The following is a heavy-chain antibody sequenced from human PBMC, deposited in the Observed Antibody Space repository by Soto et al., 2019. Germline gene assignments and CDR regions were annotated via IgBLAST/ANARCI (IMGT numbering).Heavy chain of an antibody. V-gene: IGHV4-59*08. CDR1: GGSISTYY. D-gene: IGHD2-8*01. CDR3: ARGGHCTNGVCSDLDY. Sequence: QVQLQESGPGLVKPSETLSLTCTVSGGSISTYYWSSIRQPPGKGLEWIGQIYYSGSTSYNPSLTSRVTISLDTSKNQFSLRLSSVTAAETAVYYCARGGHCTNGVCSDLDYWGQGTLVTVSS. J-gene: IGHJ4*02. CDR2: IYYSGST.